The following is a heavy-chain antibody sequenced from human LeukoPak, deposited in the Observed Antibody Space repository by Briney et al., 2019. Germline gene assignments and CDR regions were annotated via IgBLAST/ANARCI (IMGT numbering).Heavy chain of an antibody. D-gene: IGHD3-22*01. CDR1: GYSISSGYY. J-gene: IGHJ5*02. V-gene: IGHV4-61*02. Sequence: SETLSLTCTVSGYSISSGYYWGWIRQPAGKGLEWIGRIYTSGSTNYNPSLKSRVTISVDTSKNQFSLKLSSVTAADTAVYYCARLMIAAAFWFDPWGQGTLVTVSS. CDR3: ARLMIAAAFWFDP. CDR2: IYTSGST.